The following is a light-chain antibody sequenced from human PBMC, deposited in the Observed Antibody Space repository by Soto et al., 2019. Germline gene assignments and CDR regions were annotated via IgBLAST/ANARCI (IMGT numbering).Light chain of an antibody. J-gene: IGKJ3*01. CDR3: LHDYNYPFT. V-gene: IGKV1-6*01. CDR1: QGIRTD. CDR2: EAS. Sequence: AIQMTQSPSSLAASVGDRVTITCRASQGIRTDLGWYQQRPGKAPKLLIYEASNLRSEVPSRFSGSGSGTVFTLTISSLQPEDFATYYCLHDYNYPFTFGPGTKVEI.